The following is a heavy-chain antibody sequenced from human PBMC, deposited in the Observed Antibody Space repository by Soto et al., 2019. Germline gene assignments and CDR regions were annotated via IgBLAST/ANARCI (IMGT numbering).Heavy chain of an antibody. Sequence: LSLTCTVSGGSISPFYWSWVRQPPGKGLEWIGYLYYSGNTNYNPSLKSRVTISVDASKNQVSLRLTSVTAADTAVYYCARVGGVAARTFDYWGQGTVVTVSS. CDR1: GGSISPFY. J-gene: IGHJ4*02. CDR2: LYYSGNT. V-gene: IGHV4-59*01. CDR3: ARVGGVAARTFDY. D-gene: IGHD2-15*01.